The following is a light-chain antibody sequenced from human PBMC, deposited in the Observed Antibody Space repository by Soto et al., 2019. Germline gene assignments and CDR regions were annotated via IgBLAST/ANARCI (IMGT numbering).Light chain of an antibody. CDR3: QQYENLPLT. CDR1: QDISNF. Sequence: DIQMTQSPSSLSASVGDRVTITCQASQDISNFLNWYQQTPGKAPKLVIYDASTLQTGVPSRFRGSGSGTDFTFTIASLQPEDFGTYFCQQYENLPLTFGGGTNVDIK. J-gene: IGKJ4*01. CDR2: DAS. V-gene: IGKV1-33*01.